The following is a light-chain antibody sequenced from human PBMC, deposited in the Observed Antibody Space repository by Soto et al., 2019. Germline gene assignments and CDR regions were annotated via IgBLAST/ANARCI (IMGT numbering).Light chain of an antibody. Sequence: DIQMTQSPSSLSASVGDRVTVSCRASQRITRDLNWYQQKVGKAPRLLIYGASNLQSGVPSRFSGSGSGTDFTLTISSLQPEDFGTYYCQQSYSLLGTWTFGQGTKVDIK. CDR3: QQSYSLLGTWT. J-gene: IGKJ1*01. V-gene: IGKV1-39*01. CDR1: QRITRD. CDR2: GAS.